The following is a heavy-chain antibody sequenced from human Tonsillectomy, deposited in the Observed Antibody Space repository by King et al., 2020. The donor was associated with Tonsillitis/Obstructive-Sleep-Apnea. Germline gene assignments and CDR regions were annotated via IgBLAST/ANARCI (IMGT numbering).Heavy chain of an antibody. CDR2: ISRTIVTI. CDR1: GFTFSDYS. D-gene: IGHD5-12*01. V-gene: IGHV3-48*02. CDR3: AKDSGYVSL. J-gene: IGHJ4*02. Sequence: VQLVESGGGLVQPGGSLRLSCVAAGFTFSDYSMIWVRQGPRTGLQWISDISRTIVTITYAGSVEGRFTVSRENAKNSLYLEMNSLRDEDTAFYYCAKDSGYVSLWGQGTLVIVSS.